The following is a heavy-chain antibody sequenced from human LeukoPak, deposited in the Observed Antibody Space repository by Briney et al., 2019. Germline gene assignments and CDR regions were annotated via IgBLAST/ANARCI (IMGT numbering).Heavy chain of an antibody. D-gene: IGHD3-10*01. CDR3: ARDFGAGSYRYGMDV. J-gene: IGHJ6*02. CDR1: GDSITNYNYH. V-gene: IGHV4-39*07. Sequence: SETLSLTCSVSGDSITNYNYHWGWIRQPPGKGLEWIGRLYSTGSTDNTDSNPSLQSRVTISADTSMNQIFLRLTSVTAAHTAVYYCARDFGAGSYRYGMDVWGQGTTVTVSS. CDR2: LYSTGSTDNT.